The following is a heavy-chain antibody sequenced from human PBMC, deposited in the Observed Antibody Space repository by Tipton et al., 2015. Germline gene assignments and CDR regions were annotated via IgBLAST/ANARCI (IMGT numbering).Heavy chain of an antibody. CDR2: ISADSGFR. CDR1: GFSLNDYS. D-gene: IGHD6-19*01. CDR3: GREDRGYSSGDH. J-gene: IGHJ4*02. Sequence: SLRLSCVASGFSLNDYSMNWVRQAPGKGLEWVSSISADSGFRFYRDSVKGRFTISRDNARNSLYLQMNSLRDDDAAVYYCGREDRGYSSGDHWGQGIMVTVSS. V-gene: IGHV3-21*01.